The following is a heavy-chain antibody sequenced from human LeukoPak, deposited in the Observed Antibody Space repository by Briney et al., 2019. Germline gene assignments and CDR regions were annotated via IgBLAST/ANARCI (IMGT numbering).Heavy chain of an antibody. CDR2: INHSGST. Sequence: SETLSLTCAVYGGSFSGYYWGWIRQPPGKGLEWIGEINHSGSTNYNPSLKSRVTISVDTSKNQFSLKLSSVTAADTAVYYCASIRIAAARKAFDIWGQGTMVTVSS. CDR1: GGSFSGYY. V-gene: IGHV4-34*01. D-gene: IGHD6-13*01. CDR3: ASIRIAAARKAFDI. J-gene: IGHJ3*02.